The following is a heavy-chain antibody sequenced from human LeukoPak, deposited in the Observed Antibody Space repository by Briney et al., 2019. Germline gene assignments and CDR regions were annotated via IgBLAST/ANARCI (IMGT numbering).Heavy chain of an antibody. Sequence: GGSLRLSCAASGFTFSSYWMSWVRQAPGKGLEWVANIKKDGSEKYYVDSVRGRFTISRDNAKNSLYLQMNSLRAEDTAVYYCARDPPRFYYDSSAFSRDYYYYMDVWGKGTTVTVSS. D-gene: IGHD3-22*01. J-gene: IGHJ6*03. CDR3: ARDPPRFYYDSSAFSRDYYYYMDV. V-gene: IGHV3-7*01. CDR1: GFTFSSYW. CDR2: IKKDGSEK.